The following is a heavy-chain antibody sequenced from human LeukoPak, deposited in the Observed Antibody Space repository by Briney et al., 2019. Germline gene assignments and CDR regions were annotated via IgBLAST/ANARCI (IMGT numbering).Heavy chain of an antibody. V-gene: IGHV4-61*02. Sequence: PSQTLSLTCTVSGGSISSGSYYWSWIRQPAGKGLEWIGRIYTSGSTNYNPSLKSRVTISVDTSKNQISLKLSSVTAADTAVYYCARGFGYSKLYFDYWGQGTLVTVSS. CDR1: GGSISSGSYY. CDR2: IYTSGST. CDR3: ARGFGYSKLYFDY. D-gene: IGHD3-22*01. J-gene: IGHJ4*02.